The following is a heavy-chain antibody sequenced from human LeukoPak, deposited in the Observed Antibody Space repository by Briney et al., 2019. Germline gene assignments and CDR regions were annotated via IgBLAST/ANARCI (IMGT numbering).Heavy chain of an antibody. CDR1: GYSISSGYY. CDR2: IYHSGST. V-gene: IGHV4-38-2*01. J-gene: IGHJ3*02. Sequence: SETLSLTCAVSGYSISSGYYWGWIRPPPGKGLEWIGSIYHSGSTYYNPSLKSRVTISVDTSKNQLSLKLSSVTAADTAVYYCASNLVPAAMWYAFDIWGQGTMVTVSS. CDR3: ASNLVPAAMWYAFDI. D-gene: IGHD2-2*01.